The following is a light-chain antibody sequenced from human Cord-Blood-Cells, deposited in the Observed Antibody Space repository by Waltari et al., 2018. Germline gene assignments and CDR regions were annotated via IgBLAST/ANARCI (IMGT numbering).Light chain of an antibody. V-gene: IGLV2-14*01. CDR1: SSVVGGYNY. Sequence: QSALTQPASVSGSPGQSITISCTGTSSVVGGYNYVPWYQQHPGKAPKLMIYDVSNRPSGVSNRFSGSKSGNTASLTISGLQAEDEADYYCSSYTSSSPWVFGGGTKLTVL. CDR3: SSYTSSSPWV. J-gene: IGLJ3*02. CDR2: DVS.